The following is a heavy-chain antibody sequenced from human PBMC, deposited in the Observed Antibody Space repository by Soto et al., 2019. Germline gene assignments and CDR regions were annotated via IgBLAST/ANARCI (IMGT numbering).Heavy chain of an antibody. D-gene: IGHD4-17*01. CDR2: IYYSGST. CDR1: GGSISSYY. J-gene: IGHJ4*02. CDR3: ARDNGDFDY. Sequence: QVQLQESGPGLVKPSETLALTCTVSGGSISSYYWSWIRQPPGKGLEWIGYIYYSGSTNYNPSLKSLVTISVDTSKNQFSLKLSSVTAADTAVYYCARDNGDFDYWGQGTLVTVSS. V-gene: IGHV4-59*01.